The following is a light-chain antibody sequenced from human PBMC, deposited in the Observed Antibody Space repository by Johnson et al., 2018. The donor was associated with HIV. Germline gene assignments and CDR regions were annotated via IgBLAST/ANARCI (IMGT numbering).Light chain of an antibody. V-gene: IGLV1-51*01. Sequence: QSVLTQPPSVSAAPGQKVTISCSGSSSNIGNNYVSWYQQLPGTAPKLLIYDNNKRPSGIPDRFSGSKSGTSATLGITGLQTGDEADYYCGTWDSSLSAGGLGTGTQVTGL. CDR3: GTWDSSLSAGG. CDR1: SSNIGNNY. J-gene: IGLJ1*01. CDR2: DNN.